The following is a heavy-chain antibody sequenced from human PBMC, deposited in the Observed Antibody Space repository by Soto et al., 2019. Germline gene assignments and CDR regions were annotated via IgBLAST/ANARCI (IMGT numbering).Heavy chain of an antibody. CDR1: GGSISSSSYY. V-gene: IGHV4-39*01. CDR2: IYYSGST. D-gene: IGHD6-19*01. J-gene: IGHJ6*02. Sequence: QLQLQESGPGLVKPSETLSLTCTVSGGSISSSSYYWGWIRQPPGKGLEGIGSIYYSGSTYYNPSLKSRVTISVDTSKNQFSLKLSSVTAADTAVYYCARVTNSSGWYYYYYGMDVWGQGTTVTVSS. CDR3: ARVTNSSGWYYYYYGMDV.